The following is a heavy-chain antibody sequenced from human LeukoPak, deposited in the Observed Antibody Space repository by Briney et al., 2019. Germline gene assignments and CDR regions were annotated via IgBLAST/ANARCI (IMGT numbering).Heavy chain of an antibody. CDR2: ISSSSSYI. V-gene: IGHV3-21*01. CDR1: GFTFSSYS. Sequence: GGSLRLSCAASGFTFSSYSMNWVRQAPGKGLEWVSSISSSSSYIYYADSVKGRFTISRDNAKNSLYLQMNSLRVEDTAVYYCARGPAYYDFWSPQPAWGQGTLVTVSS. CDR3: ARGPAYYDFWSPQPA. D-gene: IGHD3-3*01. J-gene: IGHJ5*02.